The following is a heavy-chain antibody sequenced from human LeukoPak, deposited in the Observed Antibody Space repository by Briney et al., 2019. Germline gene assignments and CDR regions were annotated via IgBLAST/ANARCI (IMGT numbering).Heavy chain of an antibody. CDR1: GFTFSSYG. V-gene: IGHV3-33*01. CDR2: IWYDGSNK. CDR3: AREPYYDSSGYYPDY. D-gene: IGHD3-22*01. J-gene: IGHJ4*02. Sequence: GRSLRLSCAASGFTFSSYGMHWVRQAPGKGLEWVAVIWYDGSNKYYADSVKGRFTISRDNSKNTLYLQMNSLRAEDTAVYYCAREPYYDSSGYYPDYWGQGTLVTVPS.